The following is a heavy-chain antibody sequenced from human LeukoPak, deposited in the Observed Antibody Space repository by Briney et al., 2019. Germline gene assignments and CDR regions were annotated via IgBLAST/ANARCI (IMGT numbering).Heavy chain of an antibody. V-gene: IGHV1-18*01. CDR3: AREITTSGHNWFDP. CDR1: GYTFTSYG. D-gene: IGHD1-1*01. J-gene: IGHJ5*02. Sequence: ASVKVCCKASGYTFTSYGISWVRQAPGQGLEWMGWISAYNGNTNYAQKLQGRVTMTTDTSTSTAYMELRSLRSDDTAVYYCAREITTSGHNWFDPWGQGTLVTVSS. CDR2: ISAYNGNT.